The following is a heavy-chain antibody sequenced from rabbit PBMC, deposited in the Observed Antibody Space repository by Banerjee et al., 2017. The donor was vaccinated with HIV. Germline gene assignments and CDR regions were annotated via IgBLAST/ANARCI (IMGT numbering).Heavy chain of an antibody. V-gene: IGHV1S45*01. CDR1: GFSFSNKYV. D-gene: IGHD4-1*01. CDR3: ARDLAGAIGWNFNL. Sequence: QEQLEESGGDLVKPEGSLTLTCTASGFSFSNKYVMCWVRQAPGKGLEWIACIYAGSSGSTQYASWAKGRFTISKASWTTVTLQMTSLTAADTASYFCARDLAGAIGWNFNLWGQGTLVTVS. CDR2: IYAGSSGST. J-gene: IGHJ4*01.